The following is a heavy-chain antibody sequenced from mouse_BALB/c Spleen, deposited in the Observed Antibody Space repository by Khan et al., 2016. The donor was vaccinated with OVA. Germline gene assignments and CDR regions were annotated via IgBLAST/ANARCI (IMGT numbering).Heavy chain of an antibody. V-gene: IGHV9-3-1*01. D-gene: IGHD6-1*01. Sequence: QIQLVQSGPELKKPGETVKISCKASGYTFTNYGMNWVKQAPGKGLKWMGWINTYTGEPTYADDFKGRFAFSLETSAHTAYLQINNLTNEDTATYFCARSASYWFVDVWGAGTTVTVSS. CDR3: ARSASYWFVDV. CDR1: GYTFTNYG. J-gene: IGHJ1*01. CDR2: INTYTGEP.